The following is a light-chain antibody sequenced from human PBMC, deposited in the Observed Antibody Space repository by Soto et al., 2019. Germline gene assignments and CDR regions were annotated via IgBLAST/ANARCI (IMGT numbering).Light chain of an antibody. CDR2: GAS. CDR1: QSINRY. CDR3: QQTYGTSWT. V-gene: IGKV1-39*01. J-gene: IGKJ1*01. Sequence: DIQMTQSPSSLSASVGDRVTITCRASQSINRYLNWYQQKPGEAPELLIYGASRLQSGVPSRFSGTGSVADFDLTISSLQPEDFATYYCQQTYGTSWTFCQGTKVEVK.